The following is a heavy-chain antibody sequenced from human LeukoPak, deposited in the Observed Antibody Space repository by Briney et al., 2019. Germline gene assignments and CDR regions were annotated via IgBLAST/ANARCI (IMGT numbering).Heavy chain of an antibody. CDR3: ARDDRSATDFWSGYPNDAFDI. CDR1: GGSISSYY. J-gene: IGHJ3*02. V-gene: IGHV4-4*07. D-gene: IGHD3-3*01. CDR2: IYTSGST. Sequence: SETLSLTCTVSGGSISSYYWSWIRQPAGKGLEWIGRIYTSGSTNYNPSLRSRVPMSVDTSKNQFSLKLSSVTAADTAVYYCARDDRSATDFWSGYPNDAFDIWGQGTMVTVSS.